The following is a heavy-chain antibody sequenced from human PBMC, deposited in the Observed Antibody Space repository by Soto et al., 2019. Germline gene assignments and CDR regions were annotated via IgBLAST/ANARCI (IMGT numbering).Heavy chain of an antibody. V-gene: IGHV3-23*01. J-gene: IGHJ4*02. Sequence: GGSLRLSCAASGFTFGNYAMNWVRQAPGKGLEWVSSISGNSGNTYFADSVKGRFTISRDNSKNTLYLQLNSLRADDTAVYYCDKDPLSRRYFDYWGQGTLVTVSS. CDR1: GFTFGNYA. CDR3: DKDPLSRRYFDY. D-gene: IGHD3-16*02. CDR2: ISGNSGNT.